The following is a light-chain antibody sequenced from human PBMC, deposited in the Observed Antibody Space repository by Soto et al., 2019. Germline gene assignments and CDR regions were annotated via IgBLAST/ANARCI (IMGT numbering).Light chain of an antibody. J-gene: IGKJ5*01. V-gene: IGKV3-20*01. Sequence: IVLTQSPDTLSLSPGESATLACRASESVSRNYIAGDQQKPGQTPRLLVYGASGRATCSPDTFSGCGSETQFTLTSSRLEPEDFAVYLCQQHGSAPITFGQGTRLEIK. CDR2: GAS. CDR1: ESVSRNY. CDR3: QQHGSAPIT.